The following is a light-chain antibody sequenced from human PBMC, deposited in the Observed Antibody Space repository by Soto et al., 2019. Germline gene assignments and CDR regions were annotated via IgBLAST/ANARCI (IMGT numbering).Light chain of an antibody. CDR3: SSYAGSNNLV. V-gene: IGLV2-8*01. J-gene: IGLJ2*01. Sequence: QSALTQPPSASGSPGQSVTISCTGTSSDVGAYNYVSWYQQHPGNAPKLMIYEVSKRPSGVPDRFSGSKSGNTASLTVSGLQAEDEADYYCSSYAGSNNLVVGGGTKVTVL. CDR1: SSDVGAYNY. CDR2: EVS.